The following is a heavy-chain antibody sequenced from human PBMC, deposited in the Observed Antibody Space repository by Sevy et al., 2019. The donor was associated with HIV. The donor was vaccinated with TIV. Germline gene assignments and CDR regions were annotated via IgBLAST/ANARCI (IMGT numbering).Heavy chain of an antibody. J-gene: IGHJ6*02. Sequence: SDTLSLTCTVSGGSISGDVYFWTWIRQHPGKGLEWIGYIHYSRGTDYNPSLKSRVTISVDTSKNQISLNMRSVTAADTAVYYCARDSCKSTSCQNWGYYGMDVWGQGTTVTVSS. V-gene: IGHV4-31*03. CDR2: IHYSRGT. D-gene: IGHD2-2*01. CDR1: GGSISGDVYF. CDR3: ARDSCKSTSCQNWGYYGMDV.